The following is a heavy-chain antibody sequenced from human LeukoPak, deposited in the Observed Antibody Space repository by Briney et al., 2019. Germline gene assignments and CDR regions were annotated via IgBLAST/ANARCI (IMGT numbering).Heavy chain of an antibody. D-gene: IGHD6-19*01. V-gene: IGHV3-74*01. CDR1: GFTFSSYW. CDR2: VNPGGSST. CDR3: GRDRSSVVAGIGY. Sequence: GGSLRLSCAAAGFTFSSYWMHWVRQVPGKGLVWVSRVNPGGSSTAYADSVKGRFSISRDNARNTLYLQMNSLRDEDTAVYYCGRDRSSVVAGIGYWGQGTLVTVSS. J-gene: IGHJ4*02.